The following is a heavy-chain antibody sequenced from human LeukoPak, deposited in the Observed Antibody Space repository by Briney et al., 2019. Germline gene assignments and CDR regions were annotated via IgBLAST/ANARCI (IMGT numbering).Heavy chain of an antibody. J-gene: IGHJ4*02. CDR3: ARDIETYYFDY. V-gene: IGHV3-48*04. CDR1: GFTFSGYS. CDR2: ISGRNSTI. Sequence: GGSLRLSCAASGFTFSGYSMNWVRQAPGKRLEWVSYISGRNSTINYADSVKGRFTISRDNAKNSLYLQMNSLRAEDTAVYYCARDIETYYFDYWGQGTLVTVSS. D-gene: IGHD5-24*01.